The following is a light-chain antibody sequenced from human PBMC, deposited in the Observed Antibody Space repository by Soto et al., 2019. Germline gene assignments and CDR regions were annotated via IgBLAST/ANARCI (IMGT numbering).Light chain of an antibody. CDR1: SSNIGSNT. CDR2: SNN. J-gene: IGLJ1*01. Sequence: QSVLTQPPSASGTPGQRVTISCSGSSSNIGSNTVSWYQQLPGTAPKLLIYSNNQRPSGVPDRFSGSKSGNSASLAISGLQSEDEADNYCAAWDDSLNGYVFGTGTKLTVL. V-gene: IGLV1-44*01. CDR3: AAWDDSLNGYV.